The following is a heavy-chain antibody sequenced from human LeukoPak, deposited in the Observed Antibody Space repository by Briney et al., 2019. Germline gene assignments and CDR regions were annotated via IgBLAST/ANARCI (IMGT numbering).Heavy chain of an antibody. V-gene: IGHV3-23*01. Sequence: PGGSPRLSCAASGFTFSSYAMSWVRQAPGKGLEWVSAISGSGGSTYYADSVKGRFTISRDNSKNTLYLQMNSLRPEDTALYYCAKDPPGYSYGYNWFDPWGQGTLVTVSS. CDR3: AKDPPGYSYGYNWFDP. CDR2: ISGSGGST. CDR1: GFTFSSYA. D-gene: IGHD5-18*01. J-gene: IGHJ5*02.